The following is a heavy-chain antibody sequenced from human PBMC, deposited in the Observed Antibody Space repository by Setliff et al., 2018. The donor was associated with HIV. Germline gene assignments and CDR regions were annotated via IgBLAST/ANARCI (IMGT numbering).Heavy chain of an antibody. J-gene: IGHJ3*02. Sequence: ASVKVSCKPPGHTFTNYDIHWMRRAPGQGLEWMGWMNPNSGVSGYALKFHDRVTMTRDTSITTLYMELSSLTSEDTAVYYCARDRGVYCRSTNCYSPVDAFDIWGQGTMVTVSS. CDR2: MNPNSGVS. CDR3: ARDRGVYCRSTNCYSPVDAFDI. V-gene: IGHV1-8*01. D-gene: IGHD2-2*01. CDR1: GHTFTNYD.